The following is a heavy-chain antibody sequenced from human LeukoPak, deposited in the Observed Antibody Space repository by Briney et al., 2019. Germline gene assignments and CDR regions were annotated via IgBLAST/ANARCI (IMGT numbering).Heavy chain of an antibody. J-gene: IGHJ3*02. CDR2: IYYSGST. CDR3: ARDKVRKAAPDAFDI. D-gene: IGHD6-6*01. Sequence: SETLSLTCTVSGGSISSYYWSWIRQPPGKGLEWIGYIYYSGSTNYNPSLKSRVTISVDTSKNQSSLKLSSVTAADTAVYYCARDKVRKAAPDAFDIWGQGTMVTVSS. CDR1: GGSISSYY. V-gene: IGHV4-59*12.